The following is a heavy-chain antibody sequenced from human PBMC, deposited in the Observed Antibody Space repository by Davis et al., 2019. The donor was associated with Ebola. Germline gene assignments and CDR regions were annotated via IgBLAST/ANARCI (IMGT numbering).Heavy chain of an antibody. Sequence: LSLTCAASGFTFSTYSMSWVRQAPGKGLEWVAVISYDGSNKYYADSVKGRFTISRDNSKNTLYLQMNSLRAEDTAVYYCAKGDYDYVWGSYRYGPSVLFDYWGQGTLVTVSS. CDR3: AKGDYDYVWGSYRYGPSVLFDY. J-gene: IGHJ4*02. CDR2: ISYDGSNK. CDR1: GFTFSTYS. V-gene: IGHV3-30*18. D-gene: IGHD3-16*02.